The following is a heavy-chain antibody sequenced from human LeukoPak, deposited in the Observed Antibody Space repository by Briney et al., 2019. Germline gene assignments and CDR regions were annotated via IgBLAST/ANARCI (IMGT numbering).Heavy chain of an antibody. V-gene: IGHV4-4*02. CDR2: VPLNGAT. D-gene: IGHD1-26*01. Sequence: SETLSLTCAVSGGSITTTNWWRWIRQPPGKGLEWIGEVPLNGATNYNPSLESRFSMSIDKPNNHLSMEVTSVTAADTAMYYCTRESGAFSPFGFWGQGTLVTVSS. J-gene: IGHJ4*02. CDR1: GGSITTTNW. CDR3: TRESGAFSPFGF.